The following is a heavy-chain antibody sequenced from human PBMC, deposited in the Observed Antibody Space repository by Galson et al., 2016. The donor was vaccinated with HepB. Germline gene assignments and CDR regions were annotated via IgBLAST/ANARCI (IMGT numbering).Heavy chain of an antibody. J-gene: IGHJ4*02. V-gene: IGHV1-46*03. CDR2: INPSGGSP. CDR1: GYTFTTYN. D-gene: IGHD3/OR15-3a*01. Sequence: SVKVSCKASGYTFTTYNIHWVRLAPGQGLEWMGIINPSGGSPNYAQKFQGRVTLTSDTSTSTVYMQLGSLRADDTAVYYCTRGYGLWAGWTYWGQGTLVTVSS. CDR3: TRGYGLWAGWTY.